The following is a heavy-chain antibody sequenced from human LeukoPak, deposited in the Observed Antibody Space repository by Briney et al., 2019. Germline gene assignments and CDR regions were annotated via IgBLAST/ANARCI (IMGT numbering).Heavy chain of an antibody. J-gene: IGHJ4*02. D-gene: IGHD1-26*01. CDR2: ISSSSNTI. V-gene: IGHV3-48*02. CDR3: ARDILGATKGGGDY. CDR1: GFTFSTYS. Sequence: GGSLILSCAASGFTFSTYSMNWVRQAPGKGLEWVSYISSSSNTIYYADSVKGRFTISRDNAKNSLYLQMNSLRDEDTAVYFCARDILGATKGGGDYWGQGTLVTVSS.